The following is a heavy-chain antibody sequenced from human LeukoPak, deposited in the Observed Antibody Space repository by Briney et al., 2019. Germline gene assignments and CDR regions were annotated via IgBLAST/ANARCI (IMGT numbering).Heavy chain of an antibody. J-gene: IGHJ5*02. Sequence: IISGSSLYSSASLQGRFTISTDNPKNSLYLQMTSLRAEDTAVYYCARDFGYGDYGGWFDPWGQGTLVTVSS. V-gene: IGHV3-11*04. CDR3: ARDFGYGDYGGWFDP. CDR2: IISGSSL. D-gene: IGHD4-17*01.